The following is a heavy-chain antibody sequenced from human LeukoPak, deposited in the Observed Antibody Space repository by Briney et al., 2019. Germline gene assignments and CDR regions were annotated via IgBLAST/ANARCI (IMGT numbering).Heavy chain of an antibody. CDR1: GGSMRTHF. J-gene: IGHJ5*02. Sequence: PSETLSLTCTVSGGSMRTHFWSWIRQPPGKALEWIAYVNDGGSTSYHPSLQSRVAISVDTSKSQLSLRLTSVTAADTAVYYYARTLRGSEGGAFDPWGQGTLVTVSS. V-gene: IGHV4-59*11. CDR3: ARTLRGSEGGAFDP. D-gene: IGHD3-10*01. CDR2: VNDGGST.